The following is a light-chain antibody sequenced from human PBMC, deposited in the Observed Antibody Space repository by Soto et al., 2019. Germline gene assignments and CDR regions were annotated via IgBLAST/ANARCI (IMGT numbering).Light chain of an antibody. Sequence: QSALTQPASVSGSPGQSITISCTGTSSDVGGYNYVSWYQQHPGKAPKLMIYDVSNRPSGVSNRFSVSKSGNTASLTIARLQAEDEADYYCSSYTSSSPVVFGGGTKLTVL. J-gene: IGLJ2*01. CDR3: SSYTSSSPVV. V-gene: IGLV2-14*01. CDR2: DVS. CDR1: SSDVGGYNY.